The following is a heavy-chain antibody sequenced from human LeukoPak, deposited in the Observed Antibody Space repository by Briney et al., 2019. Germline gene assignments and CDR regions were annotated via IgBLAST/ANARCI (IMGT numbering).Heavy chain of an antibody. CDR2: INAGNGNT. CDR1: GYTFTSYA. V-gene: IGHV1-3*01. CDR3: AFQQIVGATYPLDY. J-gene: IGHJ4*02. Sequence: ASVKVSCKASGYTFTSYAMHWVRQAPGQRLEWMGWINAGNGNTKYSQKFQGRVTIIRDTSASTAYMELSSLRSEDTAVYYCAFQQIVGATYPLDYWGQGTLVTVSS. D-gene: IGHD1-26*01.